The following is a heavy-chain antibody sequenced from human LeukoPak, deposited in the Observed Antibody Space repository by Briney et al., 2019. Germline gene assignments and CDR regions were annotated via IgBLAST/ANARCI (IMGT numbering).Heavy chain of an antibody. D-gene: IGHD6-13*01. Sequence: KASETLSLTCTVSGGSISSYYWSWIRQPAGKGLEWIGRIYTSGSTNYNPSLKSRVTMSVDTSKNQFSLKLSSVTAADTAVYYCARGIAAAGYYYYYYMDVWGKGTTVTVSS. CDR1: GGSISSYY. V-gene: IGHV4-4*07. J-gene: IGHJ6*03. CDR2: IYTSGST. CDR3: ARGIAAAGYYYYYYMDV.